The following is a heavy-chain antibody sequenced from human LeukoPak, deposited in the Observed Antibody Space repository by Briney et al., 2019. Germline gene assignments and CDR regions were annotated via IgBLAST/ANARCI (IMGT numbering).Heavy chain of an antibody. CDR1: GFTFSSYA. CDR3: AKGLYGSGSYYNCPFDY. J-gene: IGHJ4*02. CDR2: ISGSGGST. V-gene: IGHV3-23*01. D-gene: IGHD3-10*01. Sequence: PGGSLRLSCAASGFTFSSYAMSWVRQAPGKGLEWVSAISGSGGSTYYADSVKGRFTISRDNSENTLYLQMNSLRAEDTAVYYCAKGLYGSGSYYNCPFDYWGQGTLVTVSS.